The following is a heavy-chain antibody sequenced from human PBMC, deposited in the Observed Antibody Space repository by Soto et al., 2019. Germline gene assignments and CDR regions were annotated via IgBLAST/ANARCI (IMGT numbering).Heavy chain of an antibody. CDR2: IYYSGST. CDR1: GGSISSDGNY. V-gene: IGHV4-31*03. Sequence: QVQLQASGPGLVKSSQTLSLTCTVSGGSISSDGNYWSWIRQHPGKGLEWIGYIYYSGSTYYNPSLKRRVTLSVDTSKNHFSLKLNSVTAADTAVYYCARARMVRGIIYYYGMDVWGQGTTVTVSS. CDR3: ARARMVRGIIYYYGMDV. J-gene: IGHJ6*02. D-gene: IGHD3-10*01.